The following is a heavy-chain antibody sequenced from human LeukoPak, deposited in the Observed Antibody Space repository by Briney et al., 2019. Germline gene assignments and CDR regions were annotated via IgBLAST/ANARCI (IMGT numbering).Heavy chain of an antibody. J-gene: IGHJ4*02. CDR2: INHSGSI. Sequence: SETLSLTCAVYGGSFSGYYRSWIRQPPGKGLEWIGEINHSGSINYNPSLKSRVTISVDTSKNQFSLKLSSVTAADTAVYYCARGRGPNYYDSSGYYFDYWGQGTLVTVSS. D-gene: IGHD3-22*01. V-gene: IGHV4-34*01. CDR3: ARGRGPNYYDSSGYYFDY. CDR1: GGSFSGYY.